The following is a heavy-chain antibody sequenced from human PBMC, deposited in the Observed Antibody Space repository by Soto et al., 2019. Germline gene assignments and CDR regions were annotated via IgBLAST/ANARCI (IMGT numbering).Heavy chain of an antibody. CDR3: AKDFGGRKYCSGGTCYPDY. J-gene: IGHJ4*02. CDR1: GFTFSSNA. V-gene: IGHV3-23*01. Sequence: EVQLLESGGGLVQPGGSLRLSCAASGFTFSSNAMSWVRQAPGKGLEWVSTISGSGGSTYYADSVKGRFTISRDNSKNPLYLQMSSLRAEDTAVYYCAKDFGGRKYCSGGTCYPDYWGQGTLVTVSS. D-gene: IGHD2-15*01. CDR2: ISGSGGST.